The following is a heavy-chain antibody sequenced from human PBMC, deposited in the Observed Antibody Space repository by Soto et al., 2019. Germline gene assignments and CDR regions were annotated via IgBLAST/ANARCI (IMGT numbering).Heavy chain of an antibody. J-gene: IGHJ6*03. Sequence: QVQLQQWGAGLLKPSETLSLTCAVYGGSFSGYYWSWIRQPPGKGLEWIGEIKHSGSTNYNPSLKSGVTISVDTSKNQFSLHLSSVTAADTAVYYCARVRDFGVVIKQRPYYYYYMDVWGKGTTVTVSS. CDR2: IKHSGST. CDR3: ARVRDFGVVIKQRPYYYYYMDV. D-gene: IGHD3-3*01. V-gene: IGHV4-34*01. CDR1: GGSFSGYY.